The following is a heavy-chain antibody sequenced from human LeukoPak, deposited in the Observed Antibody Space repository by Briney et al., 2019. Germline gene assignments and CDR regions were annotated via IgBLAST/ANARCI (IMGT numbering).Heavy chain of an antibody. CDR1: GFTFSSYA. D-gene: IGHD1-26*01. J-gene: IGHJ4*02. CDR3: AKDHSGSYSGAFDY. Sequence: GGSLRLSCAASGFTFSSYAMSWVRQAPGKGPEWVSAISGSGGSTYYADSVKGRFTISRDNSKNTLYLQMNSLRAEDTAVYYCAKDHSGSYSGAFDYWGQGTLVTVSS. CDR2: ISGSGGST. V-gene: IGHV3-23*01.